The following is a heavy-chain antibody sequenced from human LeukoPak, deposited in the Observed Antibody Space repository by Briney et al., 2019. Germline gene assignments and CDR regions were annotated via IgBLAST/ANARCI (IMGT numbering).Heavy chain of an antibody. CDR2: IYSDSRT. CDR1: GFTVSSNY. Sequence: GGSLTLSCAASGFTVSSNYMSWVRQVPGKGLEWVSVIYSDSRTYYADSVKGRFTISRDNSKNTLFLQMNTLRAEDTAVYYCARDGNYGDAFDVWGQGTMVTVPS. J-gene: IGHJ3*01. V-gene: IGHV3-66*01. CDR3: ARDGNYGDAFDV. D-gene: IGHD4-17*01.